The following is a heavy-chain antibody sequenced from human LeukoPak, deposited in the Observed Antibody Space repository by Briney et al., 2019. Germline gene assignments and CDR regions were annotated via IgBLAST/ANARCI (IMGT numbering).Heavy chain of an antibody. J-gene: IGHJ4*02. CDR2: ISSSSSYI. D-gene: IGHD2-15*01. CDR3: ARTGWYCSGGSCYSDY. Sequence: GGSLRLSCAASGFTFSSYGMNWVRQAPGKGLEWVSSISSSSSYIYHADSVKGRFTISRDNAKNSLYLQMNSLRAEDTAVYYCARTGWYCSGGSCYSDYWGQGTLVTVSS. V-gene: IGHV3-21*01. CDR1: GFTFSSYG.